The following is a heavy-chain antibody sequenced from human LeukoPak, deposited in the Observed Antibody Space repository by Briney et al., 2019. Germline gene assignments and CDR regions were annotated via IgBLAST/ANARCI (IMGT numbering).Heavy chain of an antibody. D-gene: IGHD7-27*01. CDR1: GDFITAYY. V-gene: IGHV4-59*01. CDR3: ASNTGTVFDY. Sequence: SETLSLTCTVSGDFITAYYWSWIRQPPGKGLEWIGYVYYTGSTEYNPSLRSRVTISLDFSKHQFSLNLTSVTAADTAVYHCASNTGTVFDYWGQGALVTVSS. J-gene: IGHJ4*02. CDR2: VYYTGST.